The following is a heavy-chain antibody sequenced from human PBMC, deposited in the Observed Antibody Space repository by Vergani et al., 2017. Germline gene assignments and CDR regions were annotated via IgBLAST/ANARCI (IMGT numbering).Heavy chain of an antibody. V-gene: IGHV5-51*01. CDR3: ARQSTFCGGDCFSVAVED. CDR1: GYTFTNDW. CDR2: IYPDDSVA. Sequence: EVRLVQSGAVVKKSGESLKISCQASGYTFTNDWIGWVRQLPGEGFEWMGVIYPDDSVAKYSPSFQGRVTLSVDLSISTAYLNWKSLEASDSAMYYCARQSTFCGGDCFSVAVEDWGQGTMVTVSS. J-gene: IGHJ3*01. D-gene: IGHD2-21*02.